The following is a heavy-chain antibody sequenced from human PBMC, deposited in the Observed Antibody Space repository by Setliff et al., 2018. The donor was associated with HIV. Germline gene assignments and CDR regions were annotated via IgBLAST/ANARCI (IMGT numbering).Heavy chain of an antibody. D-gene: IGHD2-8*02. J-gene: IGHJ4*02. CDR3: VKDAYSTGKPGIS. CDR1: GFTVSSNY. V-gene: IGHV3-53*01. Sequence: PGGSLRLSCAASGFTVSSNYMSWVRQAPGKGLEWVSVIYSGGSTYYADSVKGRFTISKDNFENVVYLQMNSLRVDDTAVYYCVKDAYSTGKPGISWGQGTQVTVSS. CDR2: IYSGGST.